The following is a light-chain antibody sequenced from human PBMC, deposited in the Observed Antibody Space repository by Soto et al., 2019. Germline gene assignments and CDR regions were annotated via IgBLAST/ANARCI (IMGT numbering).Light chain of an antibody. J-gene: IGKJ1*01. CDR3: QQHNNWPPWT. CDR1: QSVSSN. CDR2: GAS. Sequence: EIVMTQSPATLSVSPGDRATLSCRASQSVSSNLAWYQQKPGQAPRLLIYGASTRATGIPARFSGSGSGTEFTLTISSLQSEDFAVYYCQQHNNWPPWTFGQGTKVDIK. V-gene: IGKV3-15*01.